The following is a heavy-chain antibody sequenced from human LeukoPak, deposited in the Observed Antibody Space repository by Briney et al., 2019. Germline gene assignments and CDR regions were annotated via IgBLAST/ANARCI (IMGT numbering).Heavy chain of an antibody. CDR2: IYYSGST. Sequence: SETLSLTCTVSGGSISSYYWSWIRQPPGKGLEWVGYIYYSGSTNYNPSLKSRVTISVDTSKNQFSLKLSSVTAADTAVYYCATTSIAVAGPYYYYYYGMDVWGQGTTVTVSS. J-gene: IGHJ6*02. V-gene: IGHV4-59*01. CDR3: ATTSIAVAGPYYYYYYGMDV. D-gene: IGHD6-19*01. CDR1: GGSISSYY.